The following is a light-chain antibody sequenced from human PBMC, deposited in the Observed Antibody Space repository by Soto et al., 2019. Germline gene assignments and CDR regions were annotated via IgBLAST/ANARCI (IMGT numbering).Light chain of an antibody. CDR1: TSDIGDYNY. CDR2: EVS. V-gene: IGLV2-14*01. Sequence: QSALTQPASVTGYPGQSITISCTGTTSDIGDYNYVSWYQQSPGKAPKLLIYEVSDRPSGVSNRFSGSKSGNTASLTISGLQTEDEADYYCGSYTGHNTLVFGTGTKLTVL. CDR3: GSYTGHNTLV. J-gene: IGLJ1*01.